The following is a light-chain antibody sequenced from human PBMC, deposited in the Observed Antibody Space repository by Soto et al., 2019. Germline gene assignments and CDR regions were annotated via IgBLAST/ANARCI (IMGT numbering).Light chain of an antibody. V-gene: IGKV3-20*01. CDR2: GAS. CDR1: PAVTSSN. Sequence: IFLTQSPDTLSLSPGEKATLSCRASPAVTSSNYIAWYQQKPGQAPRLLIYGASRRATGIPDRISGSGSGTDFTLTIDRLEPEDVGVYYCQQYGNSLYTFGQGTKLEI. J-gene: IGKJ2*01. CDR3: QQYGNSLYT.